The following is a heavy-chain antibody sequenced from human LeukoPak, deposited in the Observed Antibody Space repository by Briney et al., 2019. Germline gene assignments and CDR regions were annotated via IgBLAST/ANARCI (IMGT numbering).Heavy chain of an antibody. D-gene: IGHD2-2*01. CDR1: GYTFTSYD. CDR3: ARAGGDIVVVPAYRGDAFDI. Sequence: ASVKVSCKASGYTFTSYDINWVRQATGQGLEWMGWMNPNSGNTGYAQKFQGRVTMTRNTSISTAYMELSSLRSEDTAVYYCARAGGDIVVVPAYRGDAFDIWGQGTMVTVSS. CDR2: MNPNSGNT. J-gene: IGHJ3*02. V-gene: IGHV1-8*01.